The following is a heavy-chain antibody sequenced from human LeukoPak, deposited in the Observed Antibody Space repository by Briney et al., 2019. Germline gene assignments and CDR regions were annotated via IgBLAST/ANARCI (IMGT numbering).Heavy chain of an antibody. D-gene: IGHD3-16*02. CDR2: VSDSGRST. Sequence: GGSLRLSCAASGFTFSNYAMSWVRQAPGKGLEWVSGVSDSGRSTYYTDSVRGRCAIPRDNSKNTVSLQMNNVRAEDTAVYFCAKHDSFIPSWGQGILVTVSS. CDR1: GFTFSNYA. J-gene: IGHJ5*02. CDR3: AKHDSFIPS. V-gene: IGHV3-23*01.